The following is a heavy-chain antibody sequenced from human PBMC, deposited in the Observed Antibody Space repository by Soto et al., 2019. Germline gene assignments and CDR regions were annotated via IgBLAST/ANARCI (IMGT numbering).Heavy chain of an antibody. Sequence: ASVKVSCKASGYTFTSYGISWVRQAPGQGLEWMGWISAYNGNTNYAQKLQGRVTMTTDTSTSTAYMELRSLRSDDTAVYYCARDRGMTTVTPFDYWGQGTLVTVSS. J-gene: IGHJ4*02. CDR2: ISAYNGNT. CDR1: GYTFTSYG. V-gene: IGHV1-18*01. CDR3: ARDRGMTTVTPFDY. D-gene: IGHD4-17*01.